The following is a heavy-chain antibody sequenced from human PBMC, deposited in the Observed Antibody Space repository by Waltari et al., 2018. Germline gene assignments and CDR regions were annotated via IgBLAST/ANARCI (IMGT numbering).Heavy chain of an antibody. CDR3: ARGGSRAGFDY. CDR2: ISTGNGHA. J-gene: IGHJ4*01. D-gene: IGHD3-10*01. CDR1: GYTFINHG. Sequence: QVQLLQSGAEVKKPGASVKLSCKASGYTFINHGIHWVRQAPGQRLEWMGWISTGNGHARYSQKFQDRVTITRDTSATTVYMEVTTLKSEDTAVFYCARGGSRAGFDYWGQEPWSPSPQ. V-gene: IGHV1-3*04.